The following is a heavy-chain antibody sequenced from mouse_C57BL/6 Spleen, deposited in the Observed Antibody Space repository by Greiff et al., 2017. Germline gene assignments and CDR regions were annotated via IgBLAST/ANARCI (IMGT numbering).Heavy chain of an antibody. J-gene: IGHJ2*01. CDR2: INPSNGGT. CDR3: ARERLRRDYFDY. V-gene: IGHV1-53*01. CDR1: GYTFTSSW. D-gene: IGHD2-4*01. Sequence: QVQLQQPGTELVKPGASVKLSCKASGYTFTSSWLPWVNQRPGQGIEWIGNINPSNGGTNYNEKFKSKATLTVDKSSSTAYMQLSSLTSEDSAVYYCARERLRRDYFDYWGQGTTLTVSA.